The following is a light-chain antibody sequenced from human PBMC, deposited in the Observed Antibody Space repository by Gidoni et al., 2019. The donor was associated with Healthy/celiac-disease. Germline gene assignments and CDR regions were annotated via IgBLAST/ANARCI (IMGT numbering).Light chain of an antibody. J-gene: IGLJ1*01. CDR1: SSDVGGYNY. V-gene: IGLV2-8*01. CDR2: EVS. Sequence: QSALTQPPSASGSPGQSVTISCTGTSSDVGGYNYVSWYQQNPGKAPNLMIYEVSKRPSGVPYRFSGSKSGNTASLTVSGLQAEDEADYYCSSYAGSNNYVFGTGTKVTVL. CDR3: SSYAGSNNYV.